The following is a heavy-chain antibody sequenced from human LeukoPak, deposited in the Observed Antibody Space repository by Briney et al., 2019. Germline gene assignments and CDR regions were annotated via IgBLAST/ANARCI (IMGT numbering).Heavy chain of an antibody. CDR3: AKDGFGYRDAFDI. V-gene: IGHV3-23*01. J-gene: IGHJ3*02. Sequence: GGTLRHSCAASGFTFSSYGRSWVRQAPGKGLEWVSAIGGSGGSTYYADSVKGRFTISRDNSKNTLYLQMNSLRAEDTALYYCAKDGFGYRDAFDIWGQGTMVTVSS. CDR1: GFTFSSYG. CDR2: IGGSGGST. D-gene: IGHD5-18*01.